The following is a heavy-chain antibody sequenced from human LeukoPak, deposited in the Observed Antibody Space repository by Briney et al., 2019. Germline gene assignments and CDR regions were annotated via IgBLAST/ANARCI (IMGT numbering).Heavy chain of an antibody. CDR2: ISYDGSNK. V-gene: IGHV3-30*19. CDR3: ARAYGSGRTHAFDI. D-gene: IGHD3-10*01. CDR1: GFTFSSYG. Sequence: GGSLRLSCAASGFTFSSYGMHWVRQAPGKGLEWVAVISYDGSNKYYADSVKGRFTISRDNSKNTLYLQMNSLRAEDTAVYYCARAYGSGRTHAFDIWGQGTMVTVSS. J-gene: IGHJ3*02.